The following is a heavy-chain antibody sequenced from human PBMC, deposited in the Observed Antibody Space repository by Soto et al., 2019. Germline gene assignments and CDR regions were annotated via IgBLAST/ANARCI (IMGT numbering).Heavy chain of an antibody. CDR2: ISSSSSTI. Sequence: PGGSLRLSCAASGFTFSSYSMNWVRQAPGKGLEWVSYISSSSSTIYYADSVKGRFTISRDNAKNSLYLQMNSLRAEDTAVYYCARDGHFYSNSRKGPLMDYWGQGTLVTVSS. CDR1: GFTFSSYS. D-gene: IGHD4-4*01. CDR3: ARDGHFYSNSRKGPLMDY. J-gene: IGHJ4*02. V-gene: IGHV3-48*01.